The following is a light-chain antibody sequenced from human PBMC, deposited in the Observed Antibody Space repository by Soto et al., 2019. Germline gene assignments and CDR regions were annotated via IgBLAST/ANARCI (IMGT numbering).Light chain of an antibody. Sequence: QSVLTQPPSASGTPGQGVTISCSGSTSNIGAGYDVHWYQQLPGTAPKLLIYGNSNRPSGVPDQFSGSKSGTSASLVITGLQAEDEADYYCQSYDSSLSGVVFGGGTKLTVL. CDR2: GNS. CDR3: QSYDSSLSGVV. J-gene: IGLJ2*01. CDR1: TSNIGAGYD. V-gene: IGLV1-40*01.